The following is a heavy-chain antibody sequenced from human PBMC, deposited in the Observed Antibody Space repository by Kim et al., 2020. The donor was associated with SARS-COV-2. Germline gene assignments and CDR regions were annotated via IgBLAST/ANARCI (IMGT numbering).Heavy chain of an antibody. Sequence: SETLSLTCSVSGGSISGGSHYWGWFRQPPGKGLEWIGSIDYTGRTYYSPSLKSRVTISVDASKNHLSLRLSSVTAADTAVYHCARQVDFASGYHYNGMDVWGQGTKVTVSS. CDR3: ARQVDFASGYHYNGMDV. CDR1: GGSISGGSHY. V-gene: IGHV4-39*01. CDR2: IDYTGRT. J-gene: IGHJ6*02. D-gene: IGHD3-22*01.